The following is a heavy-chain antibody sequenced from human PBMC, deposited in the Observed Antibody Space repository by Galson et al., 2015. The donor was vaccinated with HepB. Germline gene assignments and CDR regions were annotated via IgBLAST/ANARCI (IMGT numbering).Heavy chain of an antibody. CDR2: INHSGST. V-gene: IGHV4-34*01. J-gene: IGHJ5*02. D-gene: IGHD2-2*03. CDR1: GGSFSGYY. Sequence: SETLSLTCAVYGGSFSGYYWSWIRQPPGKGLEWIGEINHSGSTNYNPSLKSRVTISVDTSKNQFSLKLSSVTAADTAVYYCARGPQSGYCSSTSCFRGRWFDPWGQGTLVTVSS. CDR3: ARGPQSGYCSSTSCFRGRWFDP.